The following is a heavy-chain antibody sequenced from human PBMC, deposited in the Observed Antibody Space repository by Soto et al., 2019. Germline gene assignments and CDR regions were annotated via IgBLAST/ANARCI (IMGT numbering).Heavy chain of an antibody. J-gene: IGHJ5*02. D-gene: IGHD2-2*01. CDR3: ARDPRIVVVPAAIPEGWFDP. CDR2: ISSNGGST. CDR1: GFTFSSYA. Sequence: GGSLRLSCAASGFTFSSYAMHWVRQAPGKGLEYVSAISSNGGSTYYANSVKGRFTISRDNSKNTLYLQMGSLRAEDMAVYYCARDPRIVVVPAAIPEGWFDPWGQGTLVTVSS. V-gene: IGHV3-64*01.